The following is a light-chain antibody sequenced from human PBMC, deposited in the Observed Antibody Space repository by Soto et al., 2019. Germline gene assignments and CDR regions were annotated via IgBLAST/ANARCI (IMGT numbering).Light chain of an antibody. CDR1: QSVSSSY. CDR3: QQYGSSIT. V-gene: IGKV3-20*01. CDR2: GAS. J-gene: IGKJ5*01. Sequence: EIVLTQSPCTLSLSPGERATLSCRASQSVSSSYLAWYQQKPGQAPRLLIYGASSRATGIPDRFSGSGPGTDFTLTISRLEPEDFAVYYCQQYGSSITFGQGTRLEIK.